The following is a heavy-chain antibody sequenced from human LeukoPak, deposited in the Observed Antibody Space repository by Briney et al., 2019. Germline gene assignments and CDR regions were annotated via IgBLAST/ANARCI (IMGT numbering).Heavy chain of an antibody. CDR3: AREGEHYDFLTGYRTGPNAFDI. Sequence: SETLSLTCAVSGGSISSSSYYWGWIRQPPGKGLGWIVSIYYSGSTYYNPSLKSRVTISVDTSKNQFSLKLTSVTAADTAVYYCAREGEHYDFLTGYRTGPNAFDIWGQGTMVTVSS. CDR2: IYYSGST. V-gene: IGHV4-39*02. D-gene: IGHD3-9*01. J-gene: IGHJ3*02. CDR1: GGSISSSSYY.